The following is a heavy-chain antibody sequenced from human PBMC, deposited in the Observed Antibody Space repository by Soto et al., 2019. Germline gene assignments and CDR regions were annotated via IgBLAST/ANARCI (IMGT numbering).Heavy chain of an antibody. CDR1: VDSSSTSTYS. Sequence: SQTLSLTCIFSVDSSSTSTYSWSWLRQPPGKALEWVGFIYRSGVTSYNPSLKSRVSISLDTSNNQCSLKLGSVTAADTAVYYCAGMPDASGRRFDPWGPGTLVTVSS. CDR3: AGMPDASGRRFDP. D-gene: IGHD6-19*01. V-gene: IGHV4-30-2*01. CDR2: IYRSGVT. J-gene: IGHJ5*02.